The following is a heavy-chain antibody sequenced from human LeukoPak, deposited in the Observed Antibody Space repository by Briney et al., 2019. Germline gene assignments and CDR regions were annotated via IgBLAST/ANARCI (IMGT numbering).Heavy chain of an antibody. D-gene: IGHD2/OR15-2a*01. V-gene: IGHV3-74*01. J-gene: IGHJ5*02. Sequence: GGSPRLSCAASGFTFSSYWMHWVRQAPGKGPVWVSRVDVHGQGTAYADSVKGRFTISRDNAKNTLSLQMNSLSAEDTAAYYCARSNYDSTTFYYHLDLWGQGTLVTVSS. CDR2: VDVHGQGT. CDR3: ARSNYDSTTFYYHLDL. CDR1: GFTFSSYW.